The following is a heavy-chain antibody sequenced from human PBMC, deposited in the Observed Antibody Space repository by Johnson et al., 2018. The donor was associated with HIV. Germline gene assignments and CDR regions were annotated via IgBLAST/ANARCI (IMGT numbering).Heavy chain of an antibody. Sequence: VQLVESGGGVVRPGGSLRLSCAASGFTFDDYGMSWVRQVTGKGLEWVSGISWNSGSIGYADSVKGRFTISRDNAKNSLYLQMNSLRAEDTALYYCAKWQSDTCPTKYDSSGYYCGHDAFDIWVQGTMVTVSS. J-gene: IGHJ3*02. CDR1: GFTFDDYG. CDR2: ISWNSGSI. V-gene: IGHV3-20*04. CDR3: AKWQSDTCPTKYDSSGYYCGHDAFDI. D-gene: IGHD3-22*01.